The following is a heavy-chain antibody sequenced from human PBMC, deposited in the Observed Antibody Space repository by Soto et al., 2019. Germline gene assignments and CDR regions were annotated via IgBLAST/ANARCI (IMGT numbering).Heavy chain of an antibody. CDR1: GFIFSNYA. CDR3: ARGTDVIGLPTYLDH. CDR2: ISYDGSEK. D-gene: IGHD2-15*01. Sequence: GGSLRLSCAASGFIFSNYALHWVRQAPGKGLEWVSLISYDGSEKFYADSVKGRFTISRDDSKNTVDLQMNSLRREDTALYFCARGTDVIGLPTYLDHWGQGSPVTVSS. J-gene: IGHJ4*02. V-gene: IGHV3-30-3*01.